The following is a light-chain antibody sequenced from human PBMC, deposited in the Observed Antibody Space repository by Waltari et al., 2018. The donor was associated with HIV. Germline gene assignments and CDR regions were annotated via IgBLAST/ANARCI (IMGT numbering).Light chain of an antibody. J-gene: IGLJ2*01. CDR2: QDS. Sequence: SYDLPQPPSLAVFVRQTASITRSGGELGRNYLCWYHQSPGQPPVMVICQDSERPSGIPERFSGSNSGNTATLTISGTQAMDEAAYFCQAWDINTAVFGGGTKLTVL. V-gene: IGLV3-1*01. CDR3: QAWDINTAV. CDR1: ELGRNY.